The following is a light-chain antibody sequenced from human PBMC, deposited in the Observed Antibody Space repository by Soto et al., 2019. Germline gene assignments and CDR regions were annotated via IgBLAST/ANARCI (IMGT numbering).Light chain of an antibody. CDR3: QKYNNWHPGT. J-gene: IGKJ1*01. CDR2: GAS. Sequence: DIVMTQSPAPLSVSPGVRATLSCRASQSVSSNLAWYQQKPRQAPRLLIYGASTRATGIPARFSGSGSGTEFSITMSNLQSEDFAVYYGQKYNNWHPGTFGQGTKEEIK. V-gene: IGKV3-15*01. CDR1: QSVSSN.